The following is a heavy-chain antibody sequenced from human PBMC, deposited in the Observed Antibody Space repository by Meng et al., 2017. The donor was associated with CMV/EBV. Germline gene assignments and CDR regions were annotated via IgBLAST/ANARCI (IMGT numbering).Heavy chain of an antibody. Sequence: SETLSLTCTVSGGSISSYYWSWIRQPPGKGLEWIGYIYYSGSTNYNPSLKSRVTISVDTSKNQFSLKLSSVTAADTAVYYCARDRMVRGVISNYNWFDPWGQGTLVTVSS. D-gene: IGHD3-10*01. CDR1: GGSISSYY. CDR2: IYYSGST. CDR3: ARDRMVRGVISNYNWFDP. J-gene: IGHJ5*02. V-gene: IGHV4-59*01.